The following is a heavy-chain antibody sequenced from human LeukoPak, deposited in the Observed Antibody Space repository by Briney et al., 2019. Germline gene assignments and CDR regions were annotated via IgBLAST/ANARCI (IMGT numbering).Heavy chain of an antibody. Sequence: ASVKVSCKASGYTFTDYYIHWVRQAPGQGLEWMGWTNPTSGGTDYAQKFQGRVTMTRDTSITTAYMELSSLRSDGTAMYYCARDLSYYGSGSYYFGSWGQGTLVTVSS. CDR1: GYTFTDYY. V-gene: IGHV1-2*02. J-gene: IGHJ4*02. CDR2: TNPTSGGT. D-gene: IGHD3-10*01. CDR3: ARDLSYYGSGSYYFGS.